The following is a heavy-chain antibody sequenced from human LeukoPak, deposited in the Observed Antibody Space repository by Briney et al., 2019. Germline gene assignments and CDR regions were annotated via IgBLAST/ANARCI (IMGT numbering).Heavy chain of an antibody. CDR3: ARARPPDWNEGSYGDY. CDR1: GYTFTGYY. CDR2: INPNSGGT. Sequence: ASVKVSCKASGYTFTGYYMHWVRQAPGQGLEWMGWINPNSGGTNYAQKLQGRVTMTTDTSTSTAYMELRSLRSDDTAVYYCARARPPDWNEGSYGDYWGQGTLVTVSS. J-gene: IGHJ4*02. V-gene: IGHV1-2*02. D-gene: IGHD1-1*01.